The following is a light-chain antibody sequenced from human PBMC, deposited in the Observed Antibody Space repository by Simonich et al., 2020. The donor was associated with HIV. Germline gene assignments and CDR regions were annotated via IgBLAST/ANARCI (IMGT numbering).Light chain of an antibody. CDR3: QSYDSSLSGVV. J-gene: IGLJ2*01. V-gene: IGLV1-40*01. CDR2: GNP. CDR1: SSNIGAGYD. Sequence: QSVLTQPPSVSGAPGQRVTISCTGSSSNIGAGYDVHWYQQLPGTAPKLLIYGNPNRPSGVPGRFSGSKSGTSASLAITGLQAEDEADYYCQSYDSSLSGVVFGGGTKLTVL.